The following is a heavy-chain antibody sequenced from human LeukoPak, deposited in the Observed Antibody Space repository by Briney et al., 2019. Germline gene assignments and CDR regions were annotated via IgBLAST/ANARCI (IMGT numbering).Heavy chain of an antibody. CDR2: IFYSGST. CDR1: SGSISTSNYY. Sequence: SETLSLTCTVSSGSISTSNYYWGWVRQPPGKALEWIGNIFYSGSTYYSPSLKSRVTISVDTSKNQFSLKLTSVTAADTAVYYCARGRPRSYYDSSGRGSYFDYWGQGTLVTVSS. D-gene: IGHD3-22*01. J-gene: IGHJ4*02. CDR3: ARGRPRSYYDSSGRGSYFDY. V-gene: IGHV4-39*07.